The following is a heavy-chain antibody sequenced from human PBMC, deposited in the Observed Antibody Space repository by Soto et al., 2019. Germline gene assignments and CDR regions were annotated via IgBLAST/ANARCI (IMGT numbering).Heavy chain of an antibody. V-gene: IGHV3-74*01. CDR2: IDSDVSNT. Sequence: PGGSLRISCAAYGFTFSGYWMHWVRQAPGKGLVWVSRIDSDVSNTNYADSVKGRFTISRDNAKNTLYLQMNSLRAEDTAVYYCASAPRECSSTNCYNWFDLCGQGTLVTVSS. CDR3: ASAPRECSSTNCYNWFDL. CDR1: GFTFSGYW. D-gene: IGHD2-2*01. J-gene: IGHJ5*02.